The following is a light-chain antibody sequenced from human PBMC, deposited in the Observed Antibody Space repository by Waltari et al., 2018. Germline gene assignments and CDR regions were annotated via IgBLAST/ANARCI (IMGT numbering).Light chain of an antibody. CDR3: SSYAGSDTFVV. Sequence: QSALTQPRSVSGSPGQSVTISCIGTSGDVGGYNYVSWYQHHSGQAPKLIIYDINNRPPGVPDRFSGSRSGNTASLTISRLQAEDEADYYCSSYAGSDTFVVLGGGTKVTVL. J-gene: IGLJ2*01. V-gene: IGLV2-11*01. CDR1: SGDVGGYNY. CDR2: DIN.